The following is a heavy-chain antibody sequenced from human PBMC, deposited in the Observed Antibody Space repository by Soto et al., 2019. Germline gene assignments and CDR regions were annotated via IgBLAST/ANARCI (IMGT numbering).Heavy chain of an antibody. D-gene: IGHD3-10*01. V-gene: IGHV4-39*01. CDR3: ARLSQTYYYGSRSYFYYMDV. CDR1: GGSIGSNSYY. CDR2: IYYSGST. J-gene: IGHJ6*03. Sequence: PSETLSLTCTVSGGSIGSNSYYWGWIRQPPGKGLEWIGSIYYSGSTYYNPSLKSRVTISVDTSKNQFSLKLSSVTAADTAVYYCARLSQTYYYGSRSYFYYMDVWGKGTTVTVSS.